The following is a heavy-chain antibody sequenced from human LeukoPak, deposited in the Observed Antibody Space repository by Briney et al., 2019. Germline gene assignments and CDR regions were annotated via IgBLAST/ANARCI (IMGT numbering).Heavy chain of an antibody. CDR3: AKDWIGYYYDSSGYYHSYYFDY. V-gene: IGHV3-23*01. J-gene: IGHJ4*02. D-gene: IGHD3-22*01. Sequence: GGSLRLSCVASGFTFSKYTMSWVRQAPGKGLEWVSAISGSGGSTYYADSVKGRFTISRDNSKNTLYLQMNSLRAEDTAVYYCAKDWIGYYYDSSGYYHSYYFDYWGQGTLVTVSS. CDR1: GFTFSKYT. CDR2: ISGSGGST.